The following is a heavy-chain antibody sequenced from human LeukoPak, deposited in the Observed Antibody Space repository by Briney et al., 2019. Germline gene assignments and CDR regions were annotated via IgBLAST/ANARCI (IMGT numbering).Heavy chain of an antibody. CDR2: IYHSGST. CDR1: GGSISSSSYY. D-gene: IGHD6-13*01. J-gene: IGHJ4*02. CDR3: ARALKESSAAGY. V-gene: IGHV4-39*07. Sequence: PSETLSLTCTVSGGSISSSSYYWGWIRQPPGKGLEWIGSIYHSGSTYYNPSLKSRVTISVDTSKNQFSLKLSSVTAADTAVYYCARALKESSAAGYWGQGTLVTVSS.